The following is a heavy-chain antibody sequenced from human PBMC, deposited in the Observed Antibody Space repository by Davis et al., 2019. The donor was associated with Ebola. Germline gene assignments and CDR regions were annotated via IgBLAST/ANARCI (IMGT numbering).Heavy chain of an antibody. CDR2: IKQDGSET. J-gene: IGHJ4*02. CDR3: ARELNFDWLLRGGSYFDY. Sequence: GGSLRLSCAASGFTFSSYWVRWVRQAPGKGLEWVANIKQDGSETYYVDSVKGRFTISRDKAKNSLYLQMNSLRAEDTAVYYCARELNFDWLLRGGSYFDYWGQGTLVTVSS. CDR1: GFTFSSYW. V-gene: IGHV3-7*03. D-gene: IGHD3-9*01.